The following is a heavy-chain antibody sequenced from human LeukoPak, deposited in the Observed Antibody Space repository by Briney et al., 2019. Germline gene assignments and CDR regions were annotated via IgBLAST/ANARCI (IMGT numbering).Heavy chain of an antibody. D-gene: IGHD6-6*01. CDR3: ARDQSPGSSSSFDY. CDR2: MGIAGDT. V-gene: IGHV3-13*01. CDR1: GFTFSTYD. Sequence: PGGSLRLSCAASGFTFSTYDMHWVRQVTGKGLEWVSSMGIAGDTYYPGSVKGRFIISRENAKNSLYLQMNSLRAEDTAVYYCARDQSPGSSSSFDYWGQGTLVTVSS. J-gene: IGHJ4*02.